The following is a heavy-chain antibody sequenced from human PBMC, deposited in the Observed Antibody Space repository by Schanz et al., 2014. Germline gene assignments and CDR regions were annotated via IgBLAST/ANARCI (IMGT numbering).Heavy chain of an antibody. CDR3: AGGPLGASP. CDR2: IIPILGIP. J-gene: IGHJ5*02. Sequence: QVQLVQSGAEVKKPGASVKVSCKASGYTFTSYGISWVRQAPGQGLEWMGRIIPILGIPNYAQKFQGRVTFTADKSTSTAYMELSSLKSEDTAVYYCAGGPLGASPWGQGTLVTVSS. V-gene: IGHV1-69*04. CDR1: GYTFTSYG. D-gene: IGHD7-27*01.